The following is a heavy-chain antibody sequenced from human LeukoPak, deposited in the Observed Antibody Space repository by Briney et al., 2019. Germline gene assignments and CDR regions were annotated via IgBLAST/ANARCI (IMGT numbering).Heavy chain of an antibody. V-gene: IGHV4-39*07. D-gene: IGHD6-19*01. CDR3: AREDEYSSDNTGY. CDR2: IYYSGST. CDR1: GGSISSSSYY. Sequence: SETLSLTCTVSGGSISSSSYYWGWIRQPPGKGLEWIGSIYYSGSTYYNPSLKSRVTISVDTSKNQFSLKLSSVTAADTAVYYCAREDEYSSDNTGYWGQGTLVTVSS. J-gene: IGHJ4*02.